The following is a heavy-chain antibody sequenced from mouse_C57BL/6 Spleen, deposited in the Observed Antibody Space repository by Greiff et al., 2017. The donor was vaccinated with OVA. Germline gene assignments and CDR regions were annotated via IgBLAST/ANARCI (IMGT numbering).Heavy chain of an antibody. CDR2: ILPGSGST. CDR1: GYTFTGYW. D-gene: IGHD2-4*01. CDR3: ARSRVYYDYDDRFAY. Sequence: VKLMESGAELMKPGASVKLSCKATGYTFTGYWIEWVKQRPGHGLEWIGEILPGSGSTNYNEKFKGKATFTADTSSNTAYMQLSSLTTEDSAIYYCARSRVYYDYDDRFAYWGQGTLVTVSA. J-gene: IGHJ3*01. V-gene: IGHV1-9*01.